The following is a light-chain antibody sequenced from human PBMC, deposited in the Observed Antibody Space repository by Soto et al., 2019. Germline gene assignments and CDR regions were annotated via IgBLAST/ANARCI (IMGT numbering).Light chain of an antibody. CDR1: QSVSSN. CDR3: QNYNSAPLT. V-gene: IGKV3-15*01. CDR2: GAS. Sequence: EIVMTQSPATLSVSPGERATLSCRASQSVSSNLAWYQQKPGQAPRLLIYGASTRATGIPARFSGSGSGTEFTLTISSLQSEDVATYYCQNYNSAPLTFGGGTKVEIK. J-gene: IGKJ4*01.